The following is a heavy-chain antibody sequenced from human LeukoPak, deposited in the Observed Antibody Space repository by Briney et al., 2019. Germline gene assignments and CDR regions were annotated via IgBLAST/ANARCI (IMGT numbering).Heavy chain of an antibody. CDR2: IRYDGSNK. CDR3: ARVRITMVRGVIGY. D-gene: IGHD3-10*01. J-gene: IGHJ4*02. Sequence: GGSLRLSCAASGFTFSSYGMHWVRQAPGKGLEWVAFIRYDGSNKYYADSVKGRFTISRDNSKNTLYLQMNSLRAEDTAVYYCARVRITMVRGVIGYWGQGTLVTVSS. CDR1: GFTFSSYG. V-gene: IGHV3-30*02.